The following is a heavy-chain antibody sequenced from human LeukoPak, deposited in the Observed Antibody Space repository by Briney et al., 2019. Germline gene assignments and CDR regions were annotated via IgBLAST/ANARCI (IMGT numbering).Heavy chain of an antibody. CDR3: AKYKSGDYFDSGKRYYFDQ. CDR1: GGTFSSYA. Sequence: ASVKVSCKASGGTFSSYAISWVRQATGQGLEWMGWMNPNSGNTGQAQKFQGRITMTRNTSISTAYMELSSLRPEDTAVYYCAKYKSGDYFDSGKRYYFDQWGQGTPVTVSS. V-gene: IGHV1-8*02. CDR2: MNPNSGNT. J-gene: IGHJ4*02. D-gene: IGHD3-9*01.